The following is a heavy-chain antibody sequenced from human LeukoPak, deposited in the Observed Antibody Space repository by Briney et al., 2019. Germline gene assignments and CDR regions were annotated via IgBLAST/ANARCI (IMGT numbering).Heavy chain of an antibody. Sequence: ASVKVSCKASGYTFTSYGISWVRQAPGQGLEWMGWISAYNGNTNYAQKLQGRVTMTTDTSTSTAYMELRSLRSDDTAVYYCASWGDLSDPVDVFDIGGKGKRFPVSS. CDR2: ISAYNGNT. V-gene: IGHV1-18*01. CDR1: GYTFTSYG. CDR3: ASWGDLSDPVDVFDI. J-gene: IGHJ3*02. D-gene: IGHD3-16*02.